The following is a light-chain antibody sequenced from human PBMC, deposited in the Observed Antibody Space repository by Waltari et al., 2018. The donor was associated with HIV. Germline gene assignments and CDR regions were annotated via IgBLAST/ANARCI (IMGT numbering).Light chain of an antibody. CDR3: AAWDDSLLYV. CDR1: SSNIGRNT. Sequence: QSVLTHPLSSSGTPGQTVTVHCSASSSNIGRNTVTWYQHLPGTAPKLLIYNNHLRPSGVPDRFSGSKSGTSASLAISGLQSEDEADYYCAAWDDSLLYVFGTGTKVTVL. V-gene: IGLV1-44*01. J-gene: IGLJ1*01. CDR2: NNH.